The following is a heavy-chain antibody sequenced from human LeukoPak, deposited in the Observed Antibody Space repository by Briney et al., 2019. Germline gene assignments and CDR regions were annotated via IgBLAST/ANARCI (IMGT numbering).Heavy chain of an antibody. CDR2: IYYSGST. D-gene: IGHD1-26*01. Sequence: PETLSLTCTVSGGSISSYYWSWIRQPPGKGLEWIGYIYYSGSTNYNPSLKSRVTISVDTSKNQFSLKLSSVTAADTAVYYCGRDWGSGTYFDYWGQGTLVTVSS. CDR1: GGSISSYY. J-gene: IGHJ4*02. V-gene: IGHV4-59*12. CDR3: GRDWGSGTYFDY.